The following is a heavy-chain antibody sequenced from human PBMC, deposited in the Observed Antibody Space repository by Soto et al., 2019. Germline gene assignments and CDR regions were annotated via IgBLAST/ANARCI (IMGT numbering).Heavy chain of an antibody. CDR3: AGGLELRYFQH. D-gene: IGHD1-7*01. V-gene: IGHV4-31*03. CDR2: IYDSGGT. J-gene: IGHJ1*01. Sequence: SETLSLTCTVSGGSISGGDYYWNWIRQHPGKGLEWIGYIYDSGGTYYNPSLKSRLTISVDTSKNQFSLKLNSVTAADTAVYYCAGGLELRYFQHWGQGTLVTVSS. CDR1: GGSISGGDYY.